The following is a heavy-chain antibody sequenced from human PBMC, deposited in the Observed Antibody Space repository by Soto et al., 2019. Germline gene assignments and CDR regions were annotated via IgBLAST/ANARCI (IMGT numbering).Heavy chain of an antibody. CDR1: GFTFDDYT. CDR2: ISWDGGST. J-gene: IGHJ6*02. D-gene: IGHD3-16*01. V-gene: IGHV3-43*01. CDR3: AKDIFGTNNYYYYGMDV. Sequence: GGSLRLSCAASGFTFDDYTMHWVRQAPGKGLEWVSLISWDGGSTYYADSVKGRFTISRDNSKNSLYLQMNSLRTEDTALYYCAKDIFGTNNYYYYGMDVWGQGTTVTVSS.